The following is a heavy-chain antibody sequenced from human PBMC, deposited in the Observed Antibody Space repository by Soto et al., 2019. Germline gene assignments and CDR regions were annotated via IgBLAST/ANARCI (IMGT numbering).Heavy chain of an antibody. CDR2: IRYDGSNK. D-gene: IGHD6-19*01. CDR3: ARVNSGSSNFDY. J-gene: IGHJ4*02. CDR1: GFTFSNYD. V-gene: IGHV3-33*01. Sequence: QVQLVESGGGVVQPGRSLRLSCAASGFTFSNYDMHWVRQAPGKGLEWVAVIRYDGSNKYYPDSVKGRFTISRDNSKNTLYLQINSLRVEDTAVDYCARVNSGSSNFDYWGQGTLVIVSS.